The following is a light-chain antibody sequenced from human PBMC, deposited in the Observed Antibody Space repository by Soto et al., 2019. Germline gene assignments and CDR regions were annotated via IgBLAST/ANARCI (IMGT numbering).Light chain of an antibody. J-gene: IGKJ5*01. V-gene: IGKV3-11*01. CDR2: DAS. CDR3: QQRSNWPPVT. Sequence: EIVLTQSPATLSLSPGERATPSFGASQSVSSYLAWYQQKPGQAPRLLIYDASNRATGIPARFSGSGSGTDFTLTISSLEPEDFAVYYCQQRSNWPPVTFGQGTRLEI. CDR1: QSVSSY.